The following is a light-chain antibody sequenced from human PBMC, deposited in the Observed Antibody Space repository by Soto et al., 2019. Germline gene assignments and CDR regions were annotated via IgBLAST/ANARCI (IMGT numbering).Light chain of an antibody. J-gene: IGKJ4*01. CDR3: QKYNSAPLT. CDR1: QGISDY. Sequence: DFQMTQSPSSLSASVGDRVTIACRASQGISDYLAWYQHKPGKVPKLLIYPASTLQSGVPYRFSGSGSGTDFTRTISSLQPEDVATYYCQKYNSAPLTFGGGTKVEIK. V-gene: IGKV1-27*01. CDR2: PAS.